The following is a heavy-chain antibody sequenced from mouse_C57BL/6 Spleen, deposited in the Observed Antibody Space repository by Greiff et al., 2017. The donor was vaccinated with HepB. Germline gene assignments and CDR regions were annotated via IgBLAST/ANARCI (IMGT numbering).Heavy chain of an antibody. CDR3: ARFITTVVDYYAMDY. V-gene: IGHV1-69*01. Sequence: QVQLQQPGAELVMPGASVKLSCKASGYTFTSYWMHWVKQRPGQGLEWIGEIDPSDSYTNYNQKLKGKSTLTVDKSSSTAYMQLSSLTSEDSAVYYCARFITTVVDYYAMDYWGQGTSVTVSS. D-gene: IGHD1-1*01. J-gene: IGHJ4*01. CDR1: GYTFTSYW. CDR2: IDPSDSYT.